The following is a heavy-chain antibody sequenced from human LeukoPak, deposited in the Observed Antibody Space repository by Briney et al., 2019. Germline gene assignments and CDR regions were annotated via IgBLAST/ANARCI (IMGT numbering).Heavy chain of an antibody. Sequence: PGGSLRLSCAASGFTFSNAWMSCVRQPPGKGLEWVGRIKSKTDGGTTDYAAPVKGRFTISRDDSKNTLYLQMNSLKTEDTAVYYCTTDGSTSPGYFQHWGQGTLVTVSS. V-gene: IGHV3-15*01. CDR3: TTDGSTSPGYFQH. CDR1: GFTFSNAW. CDR2: IKSKTDGGTT. D-gene: IGHD2-2*01. J-gene: IGHJ1*01.